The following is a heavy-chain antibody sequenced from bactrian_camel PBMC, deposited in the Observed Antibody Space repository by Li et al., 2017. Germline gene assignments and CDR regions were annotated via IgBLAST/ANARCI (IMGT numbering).Heavy chain of an antibody. CDR2: IDTGYSS. CDR1: GFTFSNSC. J-gene: IGHJ6*01. V-gene: IGHV3S55*01. D-gene: IGHD2*01. Sequence: HVQLVESGGGSVQAGGSLRLSCTASGFTFSNSCIGWFRQTPGKEREGVATIDTGYSSTYADSVKGRFTISRDNTKNTLYLQMNDLKPEDTAMYYCAAYSENGGSAYPTCRYNSWGGGTQVTVS. CDR3: AAYSENGGSAYPTCRYNS.